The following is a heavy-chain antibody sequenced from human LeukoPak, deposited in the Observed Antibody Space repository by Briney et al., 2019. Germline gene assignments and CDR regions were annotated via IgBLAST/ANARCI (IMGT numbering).Heavy chain of an antibody. CDR3: ARDEAPGVLWFGELLYTYYYMDV. Sequence: PGGSLRLSCAASGFTFSSYSMNWVRQAPGKGLEWVSSISSSSSYIYYADSVKGRFTISRDNAKNSLYLQMNSLRAEDTAVYYCARDEAPGVLWFGELLYTYYYMDVWGKGTTVTISS. CDR2: ISSSSSYI. J-gene: IGHJ6*03. D-gene: IGHD3-10*01. CDR1: GFTFSSYS. V-gene: IGHV3-21*01.